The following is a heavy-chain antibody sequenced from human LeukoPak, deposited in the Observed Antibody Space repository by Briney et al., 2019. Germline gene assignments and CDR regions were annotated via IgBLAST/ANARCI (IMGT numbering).Heavy chain of an antibody. CDR2: ISNGNT. J-gene: IGHJ5*02. D-gene: IGHD6-19*01. Sequence: GGSLRLSCAASGFPFSNHAMSWVRQPPGKGLEWVAAISNGNTYYANSVGGRFSISRDDSKNMVYLQMYSLREEDTAVYYCAKVGGGWYNFDWFDPWGQGTLVTVSS. CDR3: AKVGGGWYNFDWFDP. V-gene: IGHV3-23*01. CDR1: GFPFSNHA.